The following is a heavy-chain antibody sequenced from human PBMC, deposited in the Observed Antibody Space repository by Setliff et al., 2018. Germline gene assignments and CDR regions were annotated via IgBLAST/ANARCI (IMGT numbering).Heavy chain of an antibody. Sequence: GESLRLSCAASEFILSSFAMNWVRQAPGKGLEWVSSISSNGGSTYYADSVKGRFTISRDNSEDTLYLQMNSLRAEDTAVYYCAPFCSHSSYCPPPDWGQGTLVTVSS. J-gene: IGHJ4*02. CDR1: EFILSSFA. CDR2: ISSNGGST. D-gene: IGHD2-15*01. CDR3: APFCSHSSYCPPPD. V-gene: IGHV3-23*01.